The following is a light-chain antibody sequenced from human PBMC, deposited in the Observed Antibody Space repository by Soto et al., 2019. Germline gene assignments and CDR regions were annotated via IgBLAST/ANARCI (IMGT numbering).Light chain of an antibody. V-gene: IGKV1-33*01. CDR3: QQYDNPPLT. CDR1: QDISNY. Sequence: DIQMTQSPSSLSASVGDRVTITCQASQDISNYLNWYQQKPGKAPKLLIYDASNLETGVTSRFSGSGSGTDFTFTISSLQPEDIATYYCQQYDNPPLTFGGGTKVEIK. CDR2: DAS. J-gene: IGKJ4*01.